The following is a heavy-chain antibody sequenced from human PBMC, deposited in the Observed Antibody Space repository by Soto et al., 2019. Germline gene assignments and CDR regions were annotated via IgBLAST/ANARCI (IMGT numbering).Heavy chain of an antibody. CDR2: IYYSGTT. Sequence: KSFETPSLTFTVSCDSITSNSYFWAWIRQPPGKGLEWIGSIYYSGTTYYNPSLKSRVTISVDRSKNQFSLKLSSVTAADTAVYYCARHFSVDYFDEWGQGALVTVSS. V-gene: IGHV4-39*01. J-gene: IGHJ4*02. CDR3: ARHFSVDYFDE. CDR1: CDSITSNSYF.